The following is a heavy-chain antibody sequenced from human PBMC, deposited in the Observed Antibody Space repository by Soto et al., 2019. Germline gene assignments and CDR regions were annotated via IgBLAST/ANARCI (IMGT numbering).Heavy chain of an antibody. Sequence: SETLSLTCAVSGGSLSGHYWSWIRQAPGKGLEWIGEINRSGGTNYDPSLKSRVTISVDASKNQFSLKLNSVTAADTAVYYCARAPIIGATFFDYWGQGSLVTVS. D-gene: IGHD1-26*01. CDR1: GGSLSGHY. J-gene: IGHJ4*02. V-gene: IGHV4-34*01. CDR2: INRSGGT. CDR3: ARAPIIGATFFDY.